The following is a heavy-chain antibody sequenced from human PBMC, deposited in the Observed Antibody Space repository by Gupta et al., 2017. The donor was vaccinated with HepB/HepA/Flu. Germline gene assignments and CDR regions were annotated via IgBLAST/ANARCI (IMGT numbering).Heavy chain of an antibody. D-gene: IGHD3-3*01. CDR2: ITDSSGGT. CDR3: AKVWGGYYFDY. V-gene: IGHV3-23*01. Sequence: EVHVLESGGTLVQPGGSLRLSCEASGFTFSTSAMTWVRQAPGRGLEWVAGITDSSGGTFYADSVKGRFTVTRDNSKNTLYLKMNSLRADDTAEDYCAKVWGGYYFDYWGQGTLVIVS. CDR1: GFTFSTSA. J-gene: IGHJ4*02.